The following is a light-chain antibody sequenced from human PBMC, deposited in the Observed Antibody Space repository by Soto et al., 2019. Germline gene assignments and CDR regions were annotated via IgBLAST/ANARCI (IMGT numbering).Light chain of an antibody. CDR1: QSIFYSSNNKNY. CDR3: QQYYTTPLT. Sequence: DIVMTQSPDSLAVSLGERATINCKSSQSIFYSSNNKNYLIWYQQKPGQPPKLLFYWASTRESGVPDRFSGSGSGTDFTLTISSLQAEDVAVYYCQQYYTTPLTFGGGTKVEIK. CDR2: WAS. J-gene: IGKJ4*01. V-gene: IGKV4-1*01.